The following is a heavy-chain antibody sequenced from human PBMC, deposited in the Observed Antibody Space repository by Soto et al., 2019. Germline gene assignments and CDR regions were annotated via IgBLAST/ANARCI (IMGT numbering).Heavy chain of an antibody. Sequence: GGSQRLSCAASEFTFINYGRHWVRQAPGKGLEWVTVIWYDGTNKYYADSVKGRFTISRDNSKNTLYLQLNSLRAEDTALYYCAKGKSGSWPYYFDYWGQGTPVTVSS. CDR1: EFTFINYG. J-gene: IGHJ4*02. V-gene: IGHV3-30*02. CDR3: AKGKSGSWPYYFDY. CDR2: IWYDGTNK. D-gene: IGHD1-26*01.